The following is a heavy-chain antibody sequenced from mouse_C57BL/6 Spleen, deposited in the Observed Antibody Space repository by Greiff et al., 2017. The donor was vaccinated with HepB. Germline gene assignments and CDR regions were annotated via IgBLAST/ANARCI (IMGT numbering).Heavy chain of an antibody. Sequence: EVQRVESGGDLVKPGGSLKLSCAASGFTFSSYGMSWVRQTPDKRLEWVATISSGGSYTYYPDSVKGRFTIYRDNAKNTLYLQMSSLKSEDTAMYYCARHWEGYYAMDDWGQGTSVTVSS. J-gene: IGHJ4*01. D-gene: IGHD4-1*01. CDR1: GFTFSSYG. CDR3: ARHWEGYYAMDD. CDR2: ISSGGSYT. V-gene: IGHV5-6*01.